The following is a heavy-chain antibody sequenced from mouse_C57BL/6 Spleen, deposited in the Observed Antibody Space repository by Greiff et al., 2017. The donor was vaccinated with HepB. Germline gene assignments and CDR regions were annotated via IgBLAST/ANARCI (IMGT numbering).Heavy chain of an antibody. J-gene: IGHJ2*01. V-gene: IGHV1-80*01. Sequence: QVQLKQSGAELVKPGASVKISCKASGYAFSSYWMNWVKQRPGKGLEWIGQIYPGDGDTNYNGKFKGKATLTADKSSSTAYMQLSSLTSEDSAVYFCARTLYGRGYFDYWGQGTTLTVSS. CDR2: IYPGDGDT. CDR3: ARTLYGRGYFDY. D-gene: IGHD1-1*01. CDR1: GYAFSSYW.